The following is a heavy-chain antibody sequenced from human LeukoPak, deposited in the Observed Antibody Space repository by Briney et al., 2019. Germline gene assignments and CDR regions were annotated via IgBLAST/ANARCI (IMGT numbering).Heavy chain of an antibody. V-gene: IGHV4-34*01. Sequence: SETLSLTCAVYGGSFSGYYWSWIRQPPAKGLDWIGEINHSGSTNYNPSLNSRVTISVNTAKKQFSMKLSSVTAADTAVSSCARMGSGWQNRFLAYWGKGTLVTVS. CDR1: GGSFSGYY. CDR3: ARMGSGWQNRFLAY. D-gene: IGHD6-19*01. J-gene: IGHJ4*02. CDR2: INHSGST.